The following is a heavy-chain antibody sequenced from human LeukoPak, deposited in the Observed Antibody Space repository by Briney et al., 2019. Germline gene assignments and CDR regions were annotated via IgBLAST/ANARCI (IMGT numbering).Heavy chain of an antibody. CDR2: IYYSGST. D-gene: IGHD3-10*01. V-gene: IGHV4-31*03. CDR3: ARVSELVREWLPNYYYYGMDV. Sequence: SQTLFITCTVYACSISRGGYYWSWIRQHPGKGLEWIGYIYYSGSTYYNPSLKSRVTISVDTSKNQFSLKLSSVTAAHTAVYYCARVSELVREWLPNYYYYGMDVWGQGTTVTVSS. J-gene: IGHJ6*02. CDR1: ACSISRGGYY.